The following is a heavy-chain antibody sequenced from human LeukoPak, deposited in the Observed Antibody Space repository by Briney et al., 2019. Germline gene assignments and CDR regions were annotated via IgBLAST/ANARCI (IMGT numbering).Heavy chain of an antibody. CDR1: GYTFTDYY. J-gene: IGHJ3*01. V-gene: IGHV1-2*02. Sequence: ASVKVSCKTSGYTFTDYYLHWVRQAPGQGLEWMGWIKSNSGGIHYSQKFQDRVSITRDTSINTVYMELSGLTSGDTAIYYCAREPRINMSPDAFDFWGQGTLVTVFS. CDR2: IKSNSGGI. CDR3: AREPRINMSPDAFDF. D-gene: IGHD3-10*02.